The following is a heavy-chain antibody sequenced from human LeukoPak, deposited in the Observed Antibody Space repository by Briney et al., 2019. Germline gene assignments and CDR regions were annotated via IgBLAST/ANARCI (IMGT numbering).Heavy chain of an antibody. CDR2: INHSGST. V-gene: IGHV4-34*01. Sequence: SETLSLTCAVYGGSFSGYYWSWIRQPPGKGLEWIGEINHSGSTNCNPSLKSRVTISVDTSKNQFSLKLSSVTAADTAVYYCARGGYSYGPGYFQHWGQGTLVTVSS. CDR3: ARGGYSYGPGYFQH. CDR1: GGSFSGYY. D-gene: IGHD5-18*01. J-gene: IGHJ1*01.